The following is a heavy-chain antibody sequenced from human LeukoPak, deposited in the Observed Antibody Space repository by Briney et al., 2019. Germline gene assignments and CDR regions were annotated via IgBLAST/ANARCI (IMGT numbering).Heavy chain of an antibody. V-gene: IGHV4-39*07. Sequence: SETLSLTCTVSGGSVITSSYYGGGIRHPPGRGLEWIGSMYYSGSTYYNPSLKSRVTISVDTSRNQFSLKVTSVTAADTAIYYCARGRGYSYAFDYWGQGTLVTVSS. CDR2: MYYSGST. D-gene: IGHD5-18*01. CDR1: GGSVITSSYY. J-gene: IGHJ4*02. CDR3: ARGRGYSYAFDY.